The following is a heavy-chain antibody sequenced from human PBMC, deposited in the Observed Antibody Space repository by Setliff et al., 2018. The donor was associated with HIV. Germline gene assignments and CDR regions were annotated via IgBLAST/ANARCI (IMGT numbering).Heavy chain of an antibody. J-gene: IGHJ5*02. V-gene: IGHV1-2*02. CDR1: GYTFTDYF. D-gene: IGHD3-10*01. Sequence: ASVKVSCKTSGYTFTDYFIHWVRQAPGQGLEWMGWINPKSGATNFAQKFQVRVTMTRDTSISTAYMELSRLRYDDTAIYYCARDPFLWEVTPPWGQGTLVTSPQ. CDR3: ARDPFLWEVTPP. CDR2: INPKSGAT.